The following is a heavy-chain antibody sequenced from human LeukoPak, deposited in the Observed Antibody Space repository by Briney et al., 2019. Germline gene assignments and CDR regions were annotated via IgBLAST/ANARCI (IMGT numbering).Heavy chain of an antibody. J-gene: IGHJ4*02. V-gene: IGHV1-69*04. CDR1: GGTFSSYA. Sequence: VASVKVSCNASGGTFSSYAISWVRQAPGQGLEWMGRITPILGIANYAQKFQGRVTITADKSTSTAYMELSSLRSEDTAVYYCARYPSVVAATDWGQGTLVTVSS. D-gene: IGHD2-15*01. CDR2: ITPILGIA. CDR3: ARYPSVVAATD.